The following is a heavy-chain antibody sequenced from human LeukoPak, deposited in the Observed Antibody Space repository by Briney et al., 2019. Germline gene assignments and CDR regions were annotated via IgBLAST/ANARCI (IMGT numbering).Heavy chain of an antibody. CDR3: ARGGRYSNYIVGYNWFDP. CDR2: ISSSSSTI. Sequence: PGGSRRLSCAASGFTFSSYSMNWVRQAPGKGLEWVSYISSSSSTIYYADSVKGRFTISRDNAKNSLYLQMNSLRAEDTAVYYCARGGRYSNYIVGYNWFDPWGQGTLATVSS. V-gene: IGHV3-48*01. J-gene: IGHJ5*02. D-gene: IGHD4-11*01. CDR1: GFTFSSYS.